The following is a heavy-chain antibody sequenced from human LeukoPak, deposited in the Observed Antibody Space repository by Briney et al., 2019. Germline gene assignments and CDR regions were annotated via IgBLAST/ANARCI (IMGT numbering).Heavy chain of an antibody. J-gene: IGHJ6*03. CDR3: ARGQGGTSGAYYYYMDV. Sequence: SETLSLTCTVSGGSISSYYWSWIRQPAGKGLECIGRIYTSGSTNYNPSLKSRVTMSVDTSKNQFSLKLSSVTAADTAVYYCARGQGGTSGAYYYYMDVWGKGTTVTVSS. CDR1: GGSISSYY. V-gene: IGHV4-4*07. D-gene: IGHD3-10*01. CDR2: IYTSGST.